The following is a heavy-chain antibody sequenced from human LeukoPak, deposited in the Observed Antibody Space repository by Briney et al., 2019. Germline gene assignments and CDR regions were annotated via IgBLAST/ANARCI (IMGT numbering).Heavy chain of an antibody. V-gene: IGHV3-30*02. CDR1: GFTFSSYG. D-gene: IGHD4-17*01. CDR2: IRYDGSNK. J-gene: IGHJ5*02. CDR3: AKDIGPYGDYTPNWFDP. Sequence: GGSLRLSCAASGFTFSSYGMHWVRQAPGKGLEWVAFIRYDGSNKYYADSVKGRFTISRDNSKNTLYLQMNSLRAEDTALYYCAKDIGPYGDYTPNWFDPWGQGTLVTVSS.